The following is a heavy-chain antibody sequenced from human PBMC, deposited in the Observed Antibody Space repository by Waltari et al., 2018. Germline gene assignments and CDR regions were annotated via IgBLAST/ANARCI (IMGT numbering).Heavy chain of an antibody. CDR2: VSNRRPS. Sequence: IWQSPGQGLESFVTVSNRRPSSLSPSLKRRLSLSRDTSKNQVSLILGSVTAADMAIYYCATYIGASVGRAAFDVWGQGTMVTGSS. J-gene: IGHJ3*01. V-gene: IGHV4-39*01. D-gene: IGHD5-12*01. CDR3: ATYIGASVGRAAFDV.